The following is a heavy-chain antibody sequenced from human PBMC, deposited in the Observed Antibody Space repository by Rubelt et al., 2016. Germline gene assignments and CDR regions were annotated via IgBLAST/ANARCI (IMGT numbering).Heavy chain of an antibody. CDR1: GYTLTELS. CDR2: FDPEDGET. D-gene: IGHD1-26*01. J-gene: IGHJ4*02. Sequence: QVQLVQSGAEVKKPGASVKVSCKVSGYTLTELSMHWVRQAPGKGLEWMGGFDPEDGETIYAQKFQGRVCMSEDTSTDTAYMELSSLRAEDTAVYYWATCGGSYYSLWGFDYWGQGTLVTVSS. V-gene: IGHV1-24*01. CDR3: ATCGGSYYSLWGFDY.